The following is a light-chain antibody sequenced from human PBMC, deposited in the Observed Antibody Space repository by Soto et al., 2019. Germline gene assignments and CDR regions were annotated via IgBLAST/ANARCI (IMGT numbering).Light chain of an antibody. CDR1: SSNIGNNY. CDR3: GTWDSSLSAVV. J-gene: IGLJ2*01. V-gene: IGLV1-51*01. Sequence: QSVLTQPPSVSAAPGQKVTISCSGSSSNIGNNYVSWYQQLPGTAPKPIIYDKNKRPSGIPDRFSGSKSGTAATLGITGLQTGDEADYYCGTWDSSLSAVVFGGGTKLTVL. CDR2: DKN.